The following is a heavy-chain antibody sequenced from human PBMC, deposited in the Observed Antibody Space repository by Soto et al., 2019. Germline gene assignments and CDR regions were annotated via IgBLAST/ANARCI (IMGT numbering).Heavy chain of an antibody. CDR2: IYHSGST. V-gene: IGHV4-30-2*01. Sequence: SETLSLTCAVSGGSISSGGYSWSWIRQPQGKGLEWIGYIYHSGSTYYNPSLKSRVTISVDRSKNQFSLKLSSVTAADTAVYYCARTYYYGSGRFDPWGQGTLVTVSS. CDR3: ARTYYYGSGRFDP. D-gene: IGHD3-10*01. CDR1: GGSISSGGYS. J-gene: IGHJ5*02.